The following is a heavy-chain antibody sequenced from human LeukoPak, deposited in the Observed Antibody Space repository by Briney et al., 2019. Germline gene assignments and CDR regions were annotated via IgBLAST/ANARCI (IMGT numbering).Heavy chain of an antibody. D-gene: IGHD6-13*01. CDR3: AKDDDGTSWYGNSDWFDP. CDR2: IYTSGST. J-gene: IGHJ5*02. CDR1: GGSIGSGSYY. Sequence: SETLSLTCTVSGGSIGSGSYYWSWIRQPAGKGLEWIGRIYTSGSTNYNPSLKSRVTISVDTSKNQFSLKLSSVTAADTAVYYCAKDDDGTSWYGNSDWFDPWGQGTLVTVSS. V-gene: IGHV4-61*02.